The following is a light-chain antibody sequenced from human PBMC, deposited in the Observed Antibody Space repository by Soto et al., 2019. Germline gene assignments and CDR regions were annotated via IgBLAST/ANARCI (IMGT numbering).Light chain of an antibody. J-gene: IGKJ5*01. CDR3: LQDYNLPIT. Sequence: EIVLTQSPGTLSLSPGERATLSCRASQSVSSSYLAWYQQKPGQAPRLLIYGASSRATGIPDRFSGSGSGTDFTLTISSLQPEEFAVYYCLQDYNLPITFGQGTRLEIK. CDR1: QSVSSSY. CDR2: GAS. V-gene: IGKV3D-7*01.